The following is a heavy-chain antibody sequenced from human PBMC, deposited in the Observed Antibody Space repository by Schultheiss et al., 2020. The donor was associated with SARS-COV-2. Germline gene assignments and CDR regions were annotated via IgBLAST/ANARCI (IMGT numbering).Heavy chain of an antibody. CDR1: GFTFSSYA. J-gene: IGHJ4*02. V-gene: IGHV3-23*01. Sequence: GGSLRLSCAASGFTFSSYAMSWVRQAPGKGLEWVSAISGSGGSTYYADSVKGRFTISRDNSKNTLYLQMNSLRAEDTAVYYCAKTRYYYDSSGYPILTLLDYWGQGTLVTVSS. D-gene: IGHD3-22*01. CDR3: AKTRYYYDSSGYPILTLLDY. CDR2: ISGSGGST.